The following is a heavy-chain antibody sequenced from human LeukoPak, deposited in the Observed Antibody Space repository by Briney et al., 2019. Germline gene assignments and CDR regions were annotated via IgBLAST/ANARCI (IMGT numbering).Heavy chain of an antibody. CDR2: INHSGST. Sequence: SETLSLTCAVYGGSFSGYYWSWIRQPPGKGLEWIGEINHSGSTNYNPSLKSRVTISVETSKNQFSLKLSSVTAADTAVYYCASLIWSGYYRPDYFDYWGQGTLVTVSS. J-gene: IGHJ4*02. D-gene: IGHD3-3*01. CDR1: GGSFSGYY. CDR3: ASLIWSGYYRPDYFDY. V-gene: IGHV4-34*01.